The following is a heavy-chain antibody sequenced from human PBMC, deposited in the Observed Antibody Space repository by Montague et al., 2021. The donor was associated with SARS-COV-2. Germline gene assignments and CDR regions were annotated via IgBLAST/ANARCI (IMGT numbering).Heavy chain of an antibody. V-gene: IGHV4-4*07. CDR1: GGSINYYY. D-gene: IGHD6-13*01. Sequence: SETLSLTCTVSGGSINYYYWHWLRQSAGKGLEWIGRIYSSGNTNSNPSLESRVTMSVDSSQNQFSLKLNSVTAADTAVYYCVRGDHPTTASWCFFDSWGQGALVTVSS. CDR2: IYSSGNT. CDR3: VRGDHPTTASWCFFDS. J-gene: IGHJ4*02.